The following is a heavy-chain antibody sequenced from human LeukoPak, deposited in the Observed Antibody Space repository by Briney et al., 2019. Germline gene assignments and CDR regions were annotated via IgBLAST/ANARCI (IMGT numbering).Heavy chain of an antibody. D-gene: IGHD4-17*01. V-gene: IGHV1-69*04. CDR1: GGTFSSYA. Sequence: GASVKVSCKASGGTFSSYAISWVRQAPGQGLEWMGRIIPILGIANYAQKFQGRVTITADKSTSTAYMELSSLRSEDTAVYYCARERGLLRSPFDYWGQGTLVTVSS. J-gene: IGHJ4*02. CDR2: IIPILGIA. CDR3: ARERGLLRSPFDY.